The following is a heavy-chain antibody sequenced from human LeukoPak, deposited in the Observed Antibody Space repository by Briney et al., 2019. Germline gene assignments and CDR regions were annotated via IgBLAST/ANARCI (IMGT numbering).Heavy chain of an antibody. CDR1: GFTFSSHA. CDR3: AKGLLVVSLVDS. Sequence: GGSLRLSCAASGFTFSSHAMTWVRQASGKGLEWVSGISGNGGYTYYADSVKGRFTISRDNSKNTLYLQMNSLRAEDTAVYYCAKGLLVVSLVDSWGQGTLVTVSS. D-gene: IGHD3-22*01. V-gene: IGHV3-23*01. CDR2: ISGNGGYT. J-gene: IGHJ4*02.